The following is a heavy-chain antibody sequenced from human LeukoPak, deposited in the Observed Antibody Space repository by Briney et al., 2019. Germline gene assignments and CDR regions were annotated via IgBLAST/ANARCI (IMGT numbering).Heavy chain of an antibody. V-gene: IGHV1-69*05. CDR2: IIPIFGTA. D-gene: IGHD6-13*01. Sequence: GASAKVSCKASGGTFSSYAISWVRQAPGQGLEWMGRIIPIFGTANYAQKFQGRVTITTDESTSTAYMELSSLRSEDTAVYYCARDEEQQGYFDYWGQGTLVTVSS. CDR1: GGTFSSYA. J-gene: IGHJ4*02. CDR3: ARDEEQQGYFDY.